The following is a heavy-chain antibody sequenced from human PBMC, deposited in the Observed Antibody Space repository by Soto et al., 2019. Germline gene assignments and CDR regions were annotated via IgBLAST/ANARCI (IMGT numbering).Heavy chain of an antibody. CDR1: GFTFSSYA. V-gene: IGHV3-30-3*01. D-gene: IGHD6-13*01. CDR3: ARAGVAAEDYGMDV. J-gene: IGHJ6*02. CDR2: ISYDGSNK. Sequence: ESGGGVVQPGRSLRLSCAASGFTFSSYAMHWVRQAPGKGLEWVAVISYDGSNKYYADSVKGRFTISRDNSKNTLYLQMNSLRAEDTAVYYCARAGVAAEDYGMDVWGQGTTVTVSS.